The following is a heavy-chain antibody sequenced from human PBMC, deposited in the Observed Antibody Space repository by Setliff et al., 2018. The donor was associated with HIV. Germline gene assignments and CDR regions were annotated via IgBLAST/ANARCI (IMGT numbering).Heavy chain of an antibody. CDR1: GFIFSSYA. Sequence: SCAASGFIFSSYAMDWVRQAPGKGLEWVAVISYDGSKKYYADSVKGRFTISRDNSKNTLYRQMNSLRAEDTAVYYCSSENYDILTGYYYYWGQGALVTVSS. CDR3: SSENYDILTGYYYY. V-gene: IGHV3-30*04. D-gene: IGHD3-9*01. CDR2: ISYDGSKK. J-gene: IGHJ4*02.